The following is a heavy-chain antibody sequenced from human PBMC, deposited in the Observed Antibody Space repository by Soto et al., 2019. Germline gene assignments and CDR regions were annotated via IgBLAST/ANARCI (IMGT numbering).Heavy chain of an antibody. Sequence: PSETLSLTCTVSGGSISSYYWSWIRQPPGKGLEWIGYIYYSGSTNYNPSLKSRVTISVDTSKNQFSLKLSTVTAADTAVYYCARDNGSGSYYGMYVWGQGTRVTVSS. CDR1: GGSISSYY. V-gene: IGHV4-59*12. CDR3: ARDNGSGSYYGMYV. J-gene: IGHJ6*02. D-gene: IGHD1-26*01. CDR2: IYYSGST.